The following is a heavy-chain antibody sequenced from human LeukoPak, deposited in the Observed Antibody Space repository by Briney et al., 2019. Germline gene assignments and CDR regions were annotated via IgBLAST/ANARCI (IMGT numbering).Heavy chain of an antibody. Sequence: SETLSLTCTVSGGSISSSSYYWGWIRQPPGKGLEWIGSIYTSGSTNYNPSLKSRVTISVDTSKNQFSLKLSSVTAADTAVYYCARDRDSSWSNWFDPWGQGTLVTVSS. CDR2: IYTSGST. J-gene: IGHJ5*02. D-gene: IGHD6-13*01. CDR3: ARDRDSSWSNWFDP. V-gene: IGHV4-39*07. CDR1: GGSISSSSYY.